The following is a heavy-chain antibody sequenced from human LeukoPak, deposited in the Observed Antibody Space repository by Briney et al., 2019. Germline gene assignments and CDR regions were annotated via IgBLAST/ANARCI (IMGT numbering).Heavy chain of an antibody. CDR1: GGSISSGSYY. D-gene: IGHD3-16*01. CDR2: IYTSGST. J-gene: IGHJ5*02. CDR3: ARGLSYNWFDP. Sequence: SETLSLTCTVSGGSISSGSYYWSWIRQPAGKGLEWIGRIYTSGSTNYNPSLKSRVTISADTSKNQFSLKLSSVTAADTAVYYCARGLSYNWFDPWGQGTLVTVSS. V-gene: IGHV4-61*02.